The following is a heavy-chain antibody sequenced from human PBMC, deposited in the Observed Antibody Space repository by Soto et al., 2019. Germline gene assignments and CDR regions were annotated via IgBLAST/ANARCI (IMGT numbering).Heavy chain of an antibody. CDR2: INVYNGNT. Sequence: QVQLVQSGGEVKKPGASVKVSCKASGYTFTNYGISWVRQAPGQGLEWMGWINVYNGNTKYAQKVQGRVTMTTDTSTSRAYTELRSLRSDDTAVYYCARGVGSGSYYNQYTWFDPWGQGTLVTVSS. J-gene: IGHJ5*02. D-gene: IGHD3-10*01. CDR1: GYTFTNYG. CDR3: ARGVGSGSYYNQYTWFDP. V-gene: IGHV1-18*01.